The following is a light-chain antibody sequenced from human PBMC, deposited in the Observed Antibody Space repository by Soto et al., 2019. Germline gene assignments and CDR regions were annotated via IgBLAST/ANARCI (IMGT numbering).Light chain of an antibody. CDR1: QTTSSW. Sequence: IQMTQSPSTLSGSLGDRVTITCRASQTTSSWLAWYQQKQGKAPKLLIYKASTLKSGVPSRFSGSGSGTEFTLTISSLKPDDGATYDCQHYNSYSEAFGQGTKVDI. V-gene: IGKV1-5*03. J-gene: IGKJ1*01. CDR2: KAS. CDR3: QHYNSYSEA.